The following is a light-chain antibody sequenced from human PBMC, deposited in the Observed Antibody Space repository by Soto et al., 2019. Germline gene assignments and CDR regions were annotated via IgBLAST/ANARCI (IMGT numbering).Light chain of an antibody. J-gene: IGKJ1*01. V-gene: IGKV3-20*01. CDR3: QQYETSPRT. Sequence: EIVMTQSPATLSVSPGERVTLSCRASESVGSNLAWYQQKPGQAPRLLIYGASSRATGIPDRFSGSGSGTDFTLTISRLEPEDFAVYYCQQYETSPRTFGQGTKVDIK. CDR1: ESVGSN. CDR2: GAS.